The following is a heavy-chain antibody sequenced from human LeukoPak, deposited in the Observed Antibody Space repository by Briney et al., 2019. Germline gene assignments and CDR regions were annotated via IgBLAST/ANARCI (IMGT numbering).Heavy chain of an antibody. CDR2: IIPIFDTA. D-gene: IGHD3-9*01. CDR3: AKLEHRYNIDWSPSDPTYYFDY. V-gene: IGHV1-69*13. J-gene: IGHJ4*02. Sequence: ASVKVSCKASGGTFSSYAINWVRQAPGQGLEWMGGIIPIFDTAIYSQTFQGRITITADDSTNIAYMDLSSLRSEDTAVYYCAKLEHRYNIDWSPSDPTYYFDYWGQGTLVTVSS. CDR1: GGTFSSYA.